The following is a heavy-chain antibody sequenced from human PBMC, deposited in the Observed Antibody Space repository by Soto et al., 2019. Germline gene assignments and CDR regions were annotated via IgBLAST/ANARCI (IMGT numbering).Heavy chain of an antibody. D-gene: IGHD3-22*01. J-gene: IGHJ5*02. CDR3: ARRRGPITMIVESNWGFDP. CDR2: ISAYNGNT. V-gene: IGHV1-18*01. CDR1: GYTFTSYG. Sequence: QVPLVQSGAEVKKPGASVKVSCKASGYTFTSYGISWVRQAPGQGLEWMGWISAYNGNTNYAQKLQGRVTMTTDTSTSTAYMELRSLRSDDTAVYYCARRRGPITMIVESNWGFDPWGQGTLVTVSS.